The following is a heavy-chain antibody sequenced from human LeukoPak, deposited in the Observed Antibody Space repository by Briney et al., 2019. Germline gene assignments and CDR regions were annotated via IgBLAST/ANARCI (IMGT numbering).Heavy chain of an antibody. CDR3: ARNNVWKTAVDFDF. J-gene: IGHJ4*02. CDR1: GYSFSTYW. Sequence: GESLKISCKGSGYSFSTYWISWVRQMPGKGLEWMGRIDPSGSYTNYSPSFQGHITISADKSITPAYLQWHSLQASDTAMYYCARNNVWKTAVDFDFWGQGTLVTVSS. CDR2: IDPSGSYT. D-gene: IGHD1-1*01. V-gene: IGHV5-10-1*01.